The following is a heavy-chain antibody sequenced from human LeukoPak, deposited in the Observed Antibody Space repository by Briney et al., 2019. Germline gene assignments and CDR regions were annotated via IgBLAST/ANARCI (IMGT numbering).Heavy chain of an antibody. J-gene: IGHJ4*02. D-gene: IGHD3-22*01. CDR1: TFTFSDYY. Sequence: GGSLRLSCAASTFTFSDYYMSWIRQAPGKGLELVSYISNSGSTMYYADSVKGRFTISRDNAKNSLYLQMNSLRAEDTAVYYCARDKHHYYDSSGFDYWGQGTLVTVSS. CDR2: ISNSGSTM. V-gene: IGHV3-11*04. CDR3: ARDKHHYYDSSGFDY.